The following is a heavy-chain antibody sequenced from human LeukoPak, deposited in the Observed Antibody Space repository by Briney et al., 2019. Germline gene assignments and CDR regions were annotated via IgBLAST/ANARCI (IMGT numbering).Heavy chain of an antibody. D-gene: IGHD1-26*01. V-gene: IGHV2-5*01. CDR3: ARWELPYYFDY. J-gene: IGHJ4*02. CDR1: GFSLSTSGVG. CDR2: IYWNDDK. Sequence: SGPTLVKPTQTLTLTCTFSGFSLSTSGVGVGWIRQPPGKALEWLALIYWNDDKRYSPSLKSRLTITKDTSKNQVVLTMTNMDPVDTATYYCARWELPYYFDYWGQGTLVTVSS.